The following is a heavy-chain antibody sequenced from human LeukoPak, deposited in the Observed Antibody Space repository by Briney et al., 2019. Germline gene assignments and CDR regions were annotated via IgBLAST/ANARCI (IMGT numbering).Heavy chain of an antibody. V-gene: IGHV3-21*01. CDR2: ITSNSGNM. CDR1: GFTFSSYE. Sequence: GGSLRLSCAASGFTFSSYEMNWVRQAPGKGLEWVSSITSNSGNMFYADSLKGRFTISRDNAKNALYLQMNSLRAEDTAVYYCVRVGFYDFWSGKNYFDYWGQGTLVTVSS. CDR3: VRVGFYDFWSGKNYFDY. J-gene: IGHJ4*02. D-gene: IGHD3-3*01.